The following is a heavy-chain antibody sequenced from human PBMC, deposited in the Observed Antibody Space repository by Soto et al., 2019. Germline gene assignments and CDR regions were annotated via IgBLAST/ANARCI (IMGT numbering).Heavy chain of an antibody. Sequence: PSETLSLTCTVSGGSTSSYYWSWIRQPPGKGLEWIGHIYFSGSTNYNPSLKSRVTISVDTSKNQFSLKLSSVTAADTAMYYCAGGVSLAFWGQGTLVTVSS. J-gene: IGHJ4*02. CDR2: IYFSGST. CDR3: AGGVSLAF. D-gene: IGHD3-16*01. CDR1: GGSTSSYY. V-gene: IGHV4-59*01.